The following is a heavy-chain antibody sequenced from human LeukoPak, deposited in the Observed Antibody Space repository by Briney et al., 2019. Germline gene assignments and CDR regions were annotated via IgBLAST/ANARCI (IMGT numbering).Heavy chain of an antibody. J-gene: IGHJ4*02. CDR2: ISGSGGST. Sequence: GGSLRLSCAASGFTFSSYAMSWVRQAPGKGVEGVSGISGSGGSTYYADSVKGRFTISRDNSKNTLYLQMNSLRAEDTAVYYCAKSRGSGLFDYWGQGTLVTVAS. CDR1: GFTFSSYA. CDR3: AKSRGSGLFDY. D-gene: IGHD3-10*01. V-gene: IGHV3-23*01.